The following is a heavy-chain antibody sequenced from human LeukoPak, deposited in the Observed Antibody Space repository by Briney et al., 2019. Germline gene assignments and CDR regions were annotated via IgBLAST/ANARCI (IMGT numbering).Heavy chain of an antibody. J-gene: IGHJ4*02. Sequence: PGGSLRLSCAASGFTFSNAWMNWVRQAPGKGLEWVGRIKSKTDGGTTDYAAPVKGGFTISRDDSKNTLYLQMNSLKTEDTAVYYCTTETILGRYYDYWGQGTLVTVSS. CDR2: IKSKTDGGTT. V-gene: IGHV3-15*07. CDR3: TTETILGRYYDY. CDR1: GFTFSNAW. D-gene: IGHD3-10*01.